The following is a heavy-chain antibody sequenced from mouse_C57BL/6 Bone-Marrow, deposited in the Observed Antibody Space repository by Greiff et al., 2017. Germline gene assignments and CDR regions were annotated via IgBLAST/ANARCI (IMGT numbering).Heavy chain of an antibody. CDR2: IDPSDSYT. V-gene: IGHV1-50*01. J-gene: IGHJ2*01. Sequence: QVQLQQPGAELVKPGASVKLSCKASGYTFTSYWMQWVKQRPGQGLEWIGEIDPSDSYTNYNQKFKGKATLTVDTSSSTAYMQLSSLTSEDSAVYYCASYVPVKRGFDYWGQGTTLTVSS. D-gene: IGHD1-1*01. CDR1: GYTFTSYW. CDR3: ASYVPVKRGFDY.